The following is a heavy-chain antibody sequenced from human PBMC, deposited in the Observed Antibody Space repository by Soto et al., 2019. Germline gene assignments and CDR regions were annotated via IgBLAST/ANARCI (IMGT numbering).Heavy chain of an antibody. CDR2: IKQDGSEK. Sequence: GGSLRLSCAASGFTFSSYWMSWVRQAPGKGLEWVANIKQDGSEKYYVDSVKGRFTISRDNAKNSLYLQMNSLRAEDTAVYYCARPGGTPDDAFDTWGQGTMVTVSS. D-gene: IGHD2-15*01. J-gene: IGHJ3*02. CDR3: ARPGGTPDDAFDT. CDR1: GFTFSSYW. V-gene: IGHV3-7*01.